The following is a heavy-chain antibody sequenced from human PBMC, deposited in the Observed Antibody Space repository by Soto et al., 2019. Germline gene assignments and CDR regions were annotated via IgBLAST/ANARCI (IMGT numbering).Heavy chain of an antibody. D-gene: IGHD3-10*01. CDR3: AHRCYWFGGEDWFDP. CDR1: GFSLSTSGVG. Sequence: QITLKESGPTLVNPTQTLTLTCTFSGFSLSTSGVGVGWIRQPPGKALEGLAVIYWNEDKHFSPSLKSRLTIVKDTSKNQVVLTLTNVDPVDTATYYCAHRCYWFGGEDWFDPWGPGTLVTVSS. J-gene: IGHJ5*02. V-gene: IGHV2-5*01. CDR2: IYWNEDK.